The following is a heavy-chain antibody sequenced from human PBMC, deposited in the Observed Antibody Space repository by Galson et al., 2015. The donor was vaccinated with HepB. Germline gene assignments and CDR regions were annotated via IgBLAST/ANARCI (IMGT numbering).Heavy chain of an antibody. D-gene: IGHD6-19*01. CDR3: AREYREAVADLVTRSFDH. V-gene: IGHV1-69*13. J-gene: IGHJ4*02. Sequence: SVKVSCKASGGTFSSFDINWVRQAPGQGLEWMGGIIPIFGKAKYAQKFQGRVSITADEFTGTAYMELSSLRSEDTAVYFCAREYREAVADLVTRSFDHWGQGTLVTVSS. CDR1: GGTFSSFD. CDR2: IIPIFGKA.